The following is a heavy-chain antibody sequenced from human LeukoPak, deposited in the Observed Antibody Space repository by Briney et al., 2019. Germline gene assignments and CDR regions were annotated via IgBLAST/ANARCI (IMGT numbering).Heavy chain of an antibody. CDR1: GFTFDDYG. Sequence: SGGSLRLSCAASGFTFDDYGMSWVRQAPGKGLEWVSGINWNGGSTGYADSVKGRFTISRDNSKNTLYLQMNSLRAEDTAVYYCAKQYNYYDSSGPFDYWGQGTLVTVSS. D-gene: IGHD3-22*01. CDR2: INWNGGST. CDR3: AKQYNYYDSSGPFDY. J-gene: IGHJ4*02. V-gene: IGHV3-20*04.